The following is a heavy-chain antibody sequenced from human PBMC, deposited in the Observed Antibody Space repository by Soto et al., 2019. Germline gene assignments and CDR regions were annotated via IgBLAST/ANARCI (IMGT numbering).Heavy chain of an antibody. CDR3: ATDRTPYSYGYIHDAFDI. CDR2: IIPIFGTA. CDR1: GGTFSSYA. V-gene: IGHV1-69*12. Sequence: QVQLVQSGAEVKKPGSSVKVSCKASGGTFSSYAISWVRQAPGQGLEWMGGIIPIFGTANYAQKFQGRVTITAVESTSTAYMELSSLRSEDTAVYYCATDRTPYSYGYIHDAFDIWCQGTMVTVSS. D-gene: IGHD5-18*01. J-gene: IGHJ3*02.